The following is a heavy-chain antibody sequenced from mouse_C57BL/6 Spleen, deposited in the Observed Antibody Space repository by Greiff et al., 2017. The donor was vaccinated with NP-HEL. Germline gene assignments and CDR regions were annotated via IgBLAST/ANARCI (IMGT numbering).Heavy chain of an antibody. V-gene: IGHV1-54*01. CDR1: GYAFTNYL. J-gene: IGHJ3*01. CDR3: ARSGVGQRFAY. CDR2: INPGSGGT. Sequence: QVQLKQSGAELVRPGTSVKVSCKASGYAFTNYLIEWVKQRPGQGLEWIGVINPGSGGTNYNEKFKGKATLTADKSSSTAYMQLSSLTSEDSAVYFCARSGVGQRFAYWGQGTLVTVSA. D-gene: IGHD3-3*01.